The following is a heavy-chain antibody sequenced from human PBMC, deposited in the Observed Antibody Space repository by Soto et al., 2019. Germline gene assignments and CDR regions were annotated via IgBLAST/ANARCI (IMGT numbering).Heavy chain of an antibody. CDR1: GGSFSGYY. J-gene: IGHJ6*02. CDR2: IYYSGST. Sequence: PSETLSLTCAVYGGSFSGYYWSWIRQPPGKGLEWIGYIYYSGSTYYNPSLKSRVTISVDTSKNQFSLKLSSVTAADTAVYYCHSGYGPAAYYYYGMDVWGQGTTVTAP. CDR3: HSGYGPAAYYYYGMDV. D-gene: IGHD5-18*01. V-gene: IGHV4-30-4*01.